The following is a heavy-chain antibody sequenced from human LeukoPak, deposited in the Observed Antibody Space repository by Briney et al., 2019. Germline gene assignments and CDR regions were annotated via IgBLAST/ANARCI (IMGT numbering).Heavy chain of an antibody. Sequence: GGSLRLSCAASGFTFSNFWMTWVRQAPGKGLEWVANVKQDGSEKSCVDSVKGRFTISRDNAKNSLYLQTNSLRVEDTAVYYCARGRGDSSSWYFDYWGQGTLVTVSS. D-gene: IGHD6-13*01. J-gene: IGHJ4*02. CDR3: ARGRGDSSSWYFDY. CDR1: GFTFSNFW. CDR2: VKQDGSEK. V-gene: IGHV3-7*01.